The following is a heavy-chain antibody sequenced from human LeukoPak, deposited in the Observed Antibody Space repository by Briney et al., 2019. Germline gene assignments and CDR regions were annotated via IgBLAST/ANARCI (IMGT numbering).Heavy chain of an antibody. D-gene: IGHD3-10*01. J-gene: IGHJ5*02. CDR3: ARDLRAYYGSGSYYATKFDP. Sequence: ASVKVSCKASGYTFTGYYMHWVRQAPGQGLEWMGWINPNSGGTNYAQKFQGRVTMTRDTSISTAYMELSRLGSDDTAVYYCARDLRAYYGSGSYYATKFDPWGQGTLVTVSS. CDR1: GYTFTGYY. CDR2: INPNSGGT. V-gene: IGHV1-2*02.